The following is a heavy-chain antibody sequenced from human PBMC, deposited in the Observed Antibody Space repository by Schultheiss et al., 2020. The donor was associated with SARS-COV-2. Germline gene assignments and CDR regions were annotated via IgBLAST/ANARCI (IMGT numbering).Heavy chain of an antibody. D-gene: IGHD3-9*01. CDR1: GFTFRSYG. V-gene: IGHV3-33*01. Sequence: GGSLRLSCAASGFTFRSYGMHWVRQAPGKGLEWVAVIWYDGSNKCYADSVKGRFSISRDNSKNTLYLQMNSLRAEDTAVYYCARDRRYYDILTGYQDYGMDVWGQGTTVTVSS. CDR2: IWYDGSNK. CDR3: ARDRRYYDILTGYQDYGMDV. J-gene: IGHJ6*02.